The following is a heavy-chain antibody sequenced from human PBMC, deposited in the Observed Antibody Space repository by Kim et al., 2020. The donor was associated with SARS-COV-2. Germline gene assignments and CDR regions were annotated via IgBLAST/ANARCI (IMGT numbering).Heavy chain of an antibody. Sequence: NPHLTIRVTISVDTSKNQISLKLTSVTAADTAMFYCARALNYYDSRGAFDVWSQGTMVTVSS. D-gene: IGHD3-22*01. J-gene: IGHJ3*01. CDR3: ARALNYYDSRGAFDV. V-gene: IGHV4-34*01.